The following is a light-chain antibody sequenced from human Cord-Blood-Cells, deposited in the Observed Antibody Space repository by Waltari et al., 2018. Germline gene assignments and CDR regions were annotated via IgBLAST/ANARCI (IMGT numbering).Light chain of an antibody. CDR2: DVS. J-gene: IGLJ1*01. CDR3: SSYTSNSTYV. CDR1: SSDVRGYNY. Sequence: QSALTQPASVSVSPGQSITISGTGTSSDVRGYNYVSCYQQHPGKAPKLMIYDVSNRPSGVANRFSGSKSGNPASRTISRLQAKDEADYYCSSYTSNSTYVFGTGTKVTVL. V-gene: IGLV2-14*03.